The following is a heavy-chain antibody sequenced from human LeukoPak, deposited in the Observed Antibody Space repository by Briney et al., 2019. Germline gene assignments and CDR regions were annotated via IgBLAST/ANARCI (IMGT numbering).Heavy chain of an antibody. CDR1: GYTLTELS. CDR2: FDPEDGET. D-gene: IGHD4-11*01. CDR3: ATELMTTVTTALDY. J-gene: IGHJ4*02. Sequence: ASVKVSCKVSGYTLTELSMHWVRQAPGKGLEWMGGFDPEDGETIYAQKFQGRVTMTEDTSTDTAYMELSSLRSEDTAVYYCATELMTTVTTALDYWGQGTLVTVSS. V-gene: IGHV1-24*01.